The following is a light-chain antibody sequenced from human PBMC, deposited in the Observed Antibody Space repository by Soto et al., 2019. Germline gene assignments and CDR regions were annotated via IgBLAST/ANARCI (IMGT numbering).Light chain of an antibody. CDR3: QQTYSSPQT. V-gene: IGKV1-39*01. CDR2: SAS. Sequence: EIQMTQSPSSLSASVGDRVTITCRASQSISTYLYWYQQKPGKAPKLLIYSASSLQSGVPSRFSGSGSGTDFTLIISDLQPEDFATYYCQQTYSSPQTFGQGTKVDIK. J-gene: IGKJ1*01. CDR1: QSISTY.